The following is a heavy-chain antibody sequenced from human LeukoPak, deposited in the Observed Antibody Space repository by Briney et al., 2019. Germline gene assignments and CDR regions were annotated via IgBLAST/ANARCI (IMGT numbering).Heavy chain of an antibody. Sequence: GGSLRLSCEASGFPFSTFAMIWVRQPPGKGREWVSSIFPSGGEIHYADSVRGRFTISRDTSKSTLSLQMNSLRAEDTAVYYCARDVSGIAAAGSDYWGQGTLVTVSS. CDR2: IFPSGGEI. D-gene: IGHD6-13*01. CDR3: ARDVSGIAAAGSDY. J-gene: IGHJ4*02. V-gene: IGHV3-23*01. CDR1: GFPFSTFA.